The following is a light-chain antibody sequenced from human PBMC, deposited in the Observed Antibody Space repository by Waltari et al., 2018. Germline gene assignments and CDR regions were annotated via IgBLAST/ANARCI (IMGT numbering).Light chain of an antibody. CDR3: NSYAASNTVI. CDR1: TRNVGASNY. V-gene: IGLV2-8*01. J-gene: IGLJ2*01. CDR2: EVT. Sequence: QSALTQPPSASGSPGQPVTISCTGTTRNVGASNYVSWYQHHPGKAPKPIIYEVTQRPSGVPDRVSGSKSGNTASLTVSGLQAEDEADYCNSYAASNTVIFGGETKLTVL.